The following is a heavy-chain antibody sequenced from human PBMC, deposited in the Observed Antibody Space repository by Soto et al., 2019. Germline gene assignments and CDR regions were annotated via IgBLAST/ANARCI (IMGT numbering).Heavy chain of an antibody. J-gene: IGHJ5*02. V-gene: IGHV4-59*01. CDR2: IYYSGTT. D-gene: IGHD3-22*01. CDR3: ASHGRGDSSGLYSWFDP. CDR1: GGSITSYY. Sequence: QVQLQESGPGLVKPSETLSLTCTVSGGSITSYYWSWIRQPPGKGLEWIGYIYYSGTTTYNPSLKSRVTISVDTSKNQFSLQLTSVTAADPAVYYCASHGRGDSSGLYSWFDPWGQGTLVTVFS.